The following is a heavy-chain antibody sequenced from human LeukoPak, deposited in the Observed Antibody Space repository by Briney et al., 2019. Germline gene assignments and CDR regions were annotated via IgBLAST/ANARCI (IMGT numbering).Heavy chain of an antibody. Sequence: GGSLRLSCAASGFTFSTYAMTWVRQAPGKGLEWVSLISGTGGSTYYADSVKGRFTISRDNAKNSLYLQMNSLRAEDTAVYYCARGPAISTRGAFDIWGQGTMVTVSS. CDR2: ISGTGGST. CDR1: GFTFSTYA. D-gene: IGHD3-9*01. J-gene: IGHJ3*02. V-gene: IGHV3-23*01. CDR3: ARGPAISTRGAFDI.